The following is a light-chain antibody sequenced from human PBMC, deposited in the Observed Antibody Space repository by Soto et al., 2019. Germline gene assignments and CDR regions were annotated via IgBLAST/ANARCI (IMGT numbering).Light chain of an antibody. J-gene: IGKJ1*01. Sequence: DNKITESPCTRSASVVDRVTITCGVSQGISSYLGWYQQKSGKAPNLLIYDASTLHSGVPSRFNGGDSGTDFTLTISCLQPHNFATSYCHQYHGYSLPTFGQGTKVDI. CDR3: HQYHGYSLPT. CDR1: QGISSY. V-gene: IGKV1-5*01. CDR2: DAS.